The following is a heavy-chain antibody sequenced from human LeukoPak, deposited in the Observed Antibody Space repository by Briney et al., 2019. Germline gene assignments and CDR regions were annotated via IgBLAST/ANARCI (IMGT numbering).Heavy chain of an antibody. CDR2: ISSSGSTI. CDR3: ARDVDIGAFDI. V-gene: IGHV3-11*01. J-gene: IGHJ3*02. CDR1: GFTFSDYY. D-gene: IGHD5-24*01. Sequence: GGSLRLSCAASGFTFSDYYMSWIRQAPGKGLEWVSYISSSGSTIYYADSVKGRFTISRDNAKNSLYLQMNSLGAEDTAVYYCARDVDIGAFDIWGQGTMVTVSS.